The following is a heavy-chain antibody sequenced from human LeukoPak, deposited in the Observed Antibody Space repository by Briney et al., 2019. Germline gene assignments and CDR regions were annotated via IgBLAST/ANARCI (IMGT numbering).Heavy chain of an antibody. CDR3: ARHPGYYYGTDV. CDR2: IYYSGST. J-gene: IGHJ6*02. Sequence: SSETLSLTCTVSGGSISSYYWSWIRQPPGKGLEWIGYIYYSGSTNYNPSLKSRVTISVDTSKNQFSLKLSSVTAADTAVYYCARHPGYYYGTDVWGQGTTVTVSS. CDR1: GGSISSYY. V-gene: IGHV4-59*08.